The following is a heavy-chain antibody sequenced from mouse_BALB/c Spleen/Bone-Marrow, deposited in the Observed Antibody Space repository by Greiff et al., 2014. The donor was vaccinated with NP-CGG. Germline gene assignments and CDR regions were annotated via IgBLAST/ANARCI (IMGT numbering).Heavy chain of an antibody. CDR3: AIRGDISGYGFAY. Sequence: VMLVESGAELVRPGTSVKMSCKAAGYTFTNYWIGWIKQRPGHGLEWIGDIYPGGGYTNYNEKFQGKATLTADTSSNTAYMQLSSLTSEDSAIFYCAIRGDISGYGFAYWGQGTLVTVSA. D-gene: IGHD3-2*01. CDR2: IYPGGGYT. CDR1: GYTFTNYW. J-gene: IGHJ3*01. V-gene: IGHV1-63*02.